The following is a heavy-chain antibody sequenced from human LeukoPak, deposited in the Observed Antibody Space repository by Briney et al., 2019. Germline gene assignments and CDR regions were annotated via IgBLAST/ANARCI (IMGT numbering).Heavy chain of an antibody. CDR3: ARYPWSTTSFDY. J-gene: IGHJ4*02. D-gene: IGHD1-1*01. V-gene: IGHV4-4*07. Sequence: SETLSLTCTVSGGSISSYYWSWIRQPAGKGLEWIGRIYTSGSTNYNPSLKSRVTISVDTSKNQFSLKLSSVTAADTAVYYCARYPWSTTSFDYWGQGTLVTVSS. CDR1: GGSISSYY. CDR2: IYTSGST.